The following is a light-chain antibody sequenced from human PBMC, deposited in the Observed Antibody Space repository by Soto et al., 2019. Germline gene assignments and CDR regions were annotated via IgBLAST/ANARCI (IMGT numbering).Light chain of an antibody. V-gene: IGKV1-6*01. Sequence: AIQMTQSPSSLSASVGDRVTITCRASQGIRSELGWYQQKPGKAPNLLIYTASTLQSGVPSRFSGSGSGTDFTPTISSLQPEDFATYYCIQDYNYPLTFGGGTRWIS. CDR1: QGIRSE. J-gene: IGKJ4*01. CDR3: IQDYNYPLT. CDR2: TAS.